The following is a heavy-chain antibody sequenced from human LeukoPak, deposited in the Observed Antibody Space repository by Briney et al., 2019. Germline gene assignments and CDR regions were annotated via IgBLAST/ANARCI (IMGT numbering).Heavy chain of an antibody. CDR3: ARGYSGYDYGYFDY. D-gene: IGHD5-12*01. Sequence: SVKVSCKASGGTFSSYAISWVRQAPGQGLEWMGGIIPIFGTANYAQKFQGRVTITADKSTSTAYMELSSLRSEDTAVYYCARGYSGYDYGYFDYWGQGTLVTVSS. J-gene: IGHJ4*02. CDR1: GGTFSSYA. CDR2: IIPIFGTA. V-gene: IGHV1-69*06.